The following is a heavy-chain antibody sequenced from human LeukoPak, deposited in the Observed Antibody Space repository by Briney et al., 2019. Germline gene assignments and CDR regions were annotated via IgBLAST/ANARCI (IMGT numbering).Heavy chain of an antibody. V-gene: IGHV3-21*01. J-gene: IGHJ3*02. Sequence: GGSLRLSCAASGFTFSSYSMNWVRQAPGKGLEWVSSISSSSSYIYYADSVKGRFTISRDNAKNSLYLQMNSLRAEDTAVYYCAGGSHYYDSSGPSDAFDIWGQGTMVTVSS. CDR2: ISSSSSYI. D-gene: IGHD3-22*01. CDR1: GFTFSSYS. CDR3: AGGSHYYDSSGPSDAFDI.